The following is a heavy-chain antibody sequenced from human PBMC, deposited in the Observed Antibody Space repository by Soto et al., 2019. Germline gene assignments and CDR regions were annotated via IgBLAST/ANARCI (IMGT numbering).Heavy chain of an antibody. J-gene: IGHJ5*02. V-gene: IGHV3-33*01. Sequence: QVQLVESGGGVVQPGRSPRLSCAASGFTFSSYGMHWVRQAPGKGLEWVAVIWYDGSNKYYADSVKGRFTISRDNSKNTLYLQMNSLRAEDTAVYYCARDGPVWSYVFDPWGQGTLVTVSS. CDR1: GFTFSSYG. D-gene: IGHD1-26*01. CDR2: IWYDGSNK. CDR3: ARDGPVWSYVFDP.